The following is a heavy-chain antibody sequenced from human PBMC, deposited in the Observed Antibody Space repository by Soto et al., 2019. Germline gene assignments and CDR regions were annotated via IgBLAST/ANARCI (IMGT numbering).Heavy chain of an antibody. CDR2: IMPIFRTP. CDR3: ARDNDLPQLGGNYYYILDV. J-gene: IGHJ6*02. D-gene: IGHD1-1*01. V-gene: IGHV1-69*12. CDR1: GGTFRNSA. Sequence: QVQLEQSGAEVKKPGSSVKVSCKASGGTFRNSAISWVRQAPGQGLEWMGGIMPIFRTPDYAQKFHGRVTITADESTSTAYMELSGLRSDDTAVYFCARDNDLPQLGGNYYYILDVWGHGTTVTVSS.